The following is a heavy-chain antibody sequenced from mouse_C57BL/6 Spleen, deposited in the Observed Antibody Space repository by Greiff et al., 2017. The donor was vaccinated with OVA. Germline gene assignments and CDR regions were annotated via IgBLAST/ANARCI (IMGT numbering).Heavy chain of an antibody. D-gene: IGHD2-1*01. CDR3: ASDSYCNYLGV. CDR1: GYTFTSYW. CDR2: ISPGNGGT. J-gene: IGHJ1*01. V-gene: IGHV1-53*01. Sequence: VQLLQPGTELVKPGASVKLSCKASGYTFTSYWMHWVKQRPGQGLEWIGTISPGNGGTNYKEKLKSRVTLSVDKSTSTAYMQISSLTSEDSAVYYCASDSYCNYLGVRGPGTTVTVSS.